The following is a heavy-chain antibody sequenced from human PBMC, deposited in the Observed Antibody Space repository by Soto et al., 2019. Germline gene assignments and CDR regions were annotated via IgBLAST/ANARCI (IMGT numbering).Heavy chain of an antibody. CDR3: ARPYSSGWYTIDY. Sequence: PGESLKISGKGSGCSFTSYWIGWVRRRPGKGLEWMGIIYPGDSDTRYSPSFQGQVTISADKSISTAYLQWSSLKASDTAMYYCARPYSSGWYTIDYWGQGTLVTVSS. CDR2: IYPGDSDT. V-gene: IGHV5-51*01. J-gene: IGHJ4*02. CDR1: GCSFTSYW. D-gene: IGHD6-19*01.